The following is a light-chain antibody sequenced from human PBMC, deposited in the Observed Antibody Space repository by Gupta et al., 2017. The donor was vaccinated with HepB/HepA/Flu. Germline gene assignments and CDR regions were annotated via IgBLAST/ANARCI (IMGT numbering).Light chain of an antibody. CDR3: QQSFDTLWT. Sequence: DIQITQTPSSLSASVGDRVTISCRASPSISNNFNWYQHKPGKAPQLLMFAASSLQNGGPSRFSGSGSGTDFTLTINSLPPEDFATYYCQQSFDTLWTFGQGTKVEI. CDR1: PSISNN. V-gene: IGKV1-39*01. J-gene: IGKJ1*01. CDR2: AAS.